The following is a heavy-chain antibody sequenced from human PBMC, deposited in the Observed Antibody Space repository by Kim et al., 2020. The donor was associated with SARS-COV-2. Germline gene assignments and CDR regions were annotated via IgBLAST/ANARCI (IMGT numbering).Heavy chain of an antibody. J-gene: IGHJ6*02. V-gene: IGHV3-11*05. CDR3: ARGGGDSYYYGMDV. Sequence: QGRFTVSRDNAKNSLYLQMSGLRAEDTAVYYCARGGGDSYYYGMDVWGRGTTVTVSS.